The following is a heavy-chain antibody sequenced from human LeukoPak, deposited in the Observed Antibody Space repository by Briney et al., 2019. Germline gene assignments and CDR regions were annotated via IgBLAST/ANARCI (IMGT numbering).Heavy chain of an antibody. CDR3: ARAGGSSWPDYFDY. J-gene: IGHJ4*02. V-gene: IGHV3-30*12. D-gene: IGHD6-13*01. Sequence: PGGSLRLSCAASGFTFNSFGIHWVRQAPGKGLEWVAVIYYDGSNNFYSDSVKGRFTISRDNSKNTLYLQMNSLRAEDTAVYYCARAGGSSWPDYFDYWGQGTLVTVSS. CDR1: GFTFNSFG. CDR2: IYYDGSNN.